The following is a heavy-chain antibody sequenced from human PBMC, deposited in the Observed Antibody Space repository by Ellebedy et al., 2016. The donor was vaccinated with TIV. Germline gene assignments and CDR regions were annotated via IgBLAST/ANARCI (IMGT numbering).Heavy chain of an antibody. CDR1: GGSISSYY. D-gene: IGHD1-1*01. CDR3: ARGNVPPLPYGMDV. Sequence: GSLRLSCTVSGGSISSYYWSWIRQPAGKGLEWIGRIYTSGSTNYNPSRKSRVTMSVDPSKNQFSLKLSSVTAADTAVYYRARGNVPPLPYGMDVWGQGTTVTVSS. J-gene: IGHJ6*02. V-gene: IGHV4-4*07. CDR2: IYTSGST.